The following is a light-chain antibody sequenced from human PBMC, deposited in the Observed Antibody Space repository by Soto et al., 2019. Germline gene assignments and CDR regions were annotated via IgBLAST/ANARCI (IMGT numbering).Light chain of an antibody. CDR3: QQYNNWPLWT. CDR1: QSVSSN. J-gene: IGKJ1*01. CDR2: GAS. Sequence: EIVMTQSPATLSVSPGERATLSCRASQSVSSNLAWYQQKPGQAPRLLIYGASTRATGIPARFSGSGSGTEFTLTISSLQSEDFAFYYCQQYNNWPLWTFGQGTKVDI. V-gene: IGKV3-15*01.